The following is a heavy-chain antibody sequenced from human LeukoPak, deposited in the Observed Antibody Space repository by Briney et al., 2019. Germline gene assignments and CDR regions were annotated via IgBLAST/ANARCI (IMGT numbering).Heavy chain of an antibody. CDR3: PRELTSTYYFDY. CDR2: ISYDGSNK. CDR1: GFTFTNYV. V-gene: IGHV3-30*04. Sequence: PGRSLRLSCAASGFTFTNYVMHWVRQAPGKGLEGVAVISYDGSNKYYADSVKGRFTISRDNSKITLYLQMTSLRPEDTAVYYCPRELTSTYYFDYWGQGTLVTVSS. J-gene: IGHJ4*02.